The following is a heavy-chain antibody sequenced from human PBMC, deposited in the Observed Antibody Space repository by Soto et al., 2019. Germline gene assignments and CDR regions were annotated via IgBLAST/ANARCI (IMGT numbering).Heavy chain of an antibody. V-gene: IGHV5-51*01. CDR3: ARLPRDCNKTSCYYADH. CDR2: IYPSDSDI. Sequence: PGESLKISCKGSGYTFTSYWIGWVRQMPGEGLEWMGVIYPSDSDIRYSPSFQGKVTISADKSITTAYLQWSSLKAADTAMYFRARLPRDCNKTSCYYADHWGQGTQVTVSS. J-gene: IGHJ4*02. D-gene: IGHD3-3*01. CDR1: GYTFTSYW.